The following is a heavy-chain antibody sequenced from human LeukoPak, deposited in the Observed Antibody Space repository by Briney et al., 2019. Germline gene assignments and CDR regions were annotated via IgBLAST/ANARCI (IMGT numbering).Heavy chain of an antibody. Sequence: PGGSLRLSCAASGFTFSSYAMSWVRQAPGKGPEWVSAISGSGGSTYYADSVKGRFTISRDNSKNTLYLQMNSLRAEDTAVYYCAKDRGHDYSNLPQWGQETLVTVSS. CDR3: AKDRGHDYSNLPQ. CDR1: GFTFSSYA. CDR2: ISGSGGST. V-gene: IGHV3-23*01. J-gene: IGHJ4*02. D-gene: IGHD4-11*01.